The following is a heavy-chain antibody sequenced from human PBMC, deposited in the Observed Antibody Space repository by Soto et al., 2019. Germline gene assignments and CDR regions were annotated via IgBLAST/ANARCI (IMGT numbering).Heavy chain of an antibody. Sequence: ASVKVSCKASGYTFTSYDINWVRQATGQGLEWMGWMNPNSGNTGYAQKFQGRVTMTRNTSISTAYMELSSLRSEDTAVYYCARGSGYYGSGRGFLDYWGQGTLVTVSS. CDR1: GYTFTSYD. CDR3: ARGSGYYGSGRGFLDY. D-gene: IGHD3-10*01. CDR2: MNPNSGNT. J-gene: IGHJ4*02. V-gene: IGHV1-8*01.